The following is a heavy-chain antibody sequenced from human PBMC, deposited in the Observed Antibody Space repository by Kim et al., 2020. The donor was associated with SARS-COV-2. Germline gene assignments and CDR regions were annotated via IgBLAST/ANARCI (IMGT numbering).Heavy chain of an antibody. CDR2: ISNYNGKT. V-gene: IGHV1-18*01. CDR1: GYTFINHG. Sequence: ASVKVSCKASGYTFINHGVSWVRQAPGQGLEWLGWISNYNGKTKYAQKVQDRVTLTTDTSASTVYMELRSLKFDDTAVYFCARDLGLYELGCDGDCGGGAFDVWGQGTMVTVSS. D-gene: IGHD2-21*02. CDR3: ARDLGLYELGCDGDCGGGAFDV. J-gene: IGHJ3*01.